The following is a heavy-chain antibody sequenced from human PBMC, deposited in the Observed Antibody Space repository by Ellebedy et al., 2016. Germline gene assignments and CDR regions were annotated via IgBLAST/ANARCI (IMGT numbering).Heavy chain of an antibody. CDR1: GFTFSSAA. Sequence: GESLKISXIASGFTFSSAAMSWVRQAPGKGLEWVSTIVGSGNGNTYYADSVKGQFTISRDNSKNTLYLQMSSLRPDDTAVYYCAPEIRPVAAPHYFPDWGQGTLVTVSS. J-gene: IGHJ4*02. D-gene: IGHD6-19*01. V-gene: IGHV3-23*01. CDR2: IVGSGNGNT. CDR3: APEIRPVAAPHYFPD.